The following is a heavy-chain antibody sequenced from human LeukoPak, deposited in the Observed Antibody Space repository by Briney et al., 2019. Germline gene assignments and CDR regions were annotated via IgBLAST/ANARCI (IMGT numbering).Heavy chain of an antibody. D-gene: IGHD1-26*01. J-gene: IGHJ5*02. V-gene: IGHV1-18*01. CDR3: ARVGATIPYNWFDP. CDR1: GYTFINYG. Sequence: VASVKVSCKASGYTFINYGINWMRQAPGQGLEWLGWISAHHGYTKYAQKVQGRVTMTTDTSTSTAYMELRSLRSDDTAVYYCARVGATIPYNWFDPWGQGTLVTV. CDR2: ISAHHGYT.